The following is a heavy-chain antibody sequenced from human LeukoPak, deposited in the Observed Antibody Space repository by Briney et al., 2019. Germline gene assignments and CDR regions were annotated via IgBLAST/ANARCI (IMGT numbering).Heavy chain of an antibody. D-gene: IGHD6-13*01. J-gene: IGHJ4*02. V-gene: IGHV3-30*18. CDR3: AKDGGGSSWYFDY. Sequence: GGSLRLSCAASKFAFSSYAMSWVRQAPGKGLEWVAVISYDGSNKYYADSVKGRFTISRDNSKNTLYLQMNSLRAEDTAVYYCAKDGGGSSWYFDYWGQGTLVTVSS. CDR1: KFAFSSYA. CDR2: ISYDGSNK.